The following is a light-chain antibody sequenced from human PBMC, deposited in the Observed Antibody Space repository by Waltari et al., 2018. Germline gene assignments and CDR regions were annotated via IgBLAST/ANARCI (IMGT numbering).Light chain of an antibody. CDR2: YDS. J-gene: IGLJ1*01. CDR1: NIESKS. V-gene: IGLV3-21*01. CDR3: QVWDANTEPGD. Sequence: SYVLTQPPSVSVAPGETARLTCGGNNIESKSVHWYRQRPGQAPVLVISYDSDRPSGIPDRLSGSNSGNTATLTISRVEAGDEADYYCQVWDANTEPGDFGTGTEVTVL.